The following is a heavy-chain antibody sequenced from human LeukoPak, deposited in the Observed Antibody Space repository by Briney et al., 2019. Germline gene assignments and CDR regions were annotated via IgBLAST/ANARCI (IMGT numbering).Heavy chain of an antibody. CDR2: IYSGGNT. J-gene: IGHJ6*04. CDR1: GFTFSSNS. CDR3: AELGITMIGGV. V-gene: IGHV3-66*01. D-gene: IGHD3-10*02. Sequence: GGSLRLSCAASGFTFSSNSMSWVRQAPGKGLEWVSFIYSGGNTHYSDSVKGRFTISRDNAKNSLYLQMNSLRAEDTAVYYCAELGITMIGGVWGKGTTVTISS.